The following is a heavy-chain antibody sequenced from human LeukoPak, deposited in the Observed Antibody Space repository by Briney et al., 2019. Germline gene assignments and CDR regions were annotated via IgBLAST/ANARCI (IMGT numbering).Heavy chain of an antibody. CDR1: GFSFGDYA. D-gene: IGHD3-22*01. J-gene: IGHJ4*02. CDR2: SRSKAFGETT. V-gene: IGHV3-49*04. Sequence: GGSLRLSCTTSGFSFGDYAMSWVRQAPGKGLEWIGFSRSKAFGETTEYAASVKGRFSISRDASKSIAYLQMNSLKTEDTAVYYCTRSYYDNTNYARYFDYWGQETPLTVSS. CDR3: TRSYYDNTNYARYFDY.